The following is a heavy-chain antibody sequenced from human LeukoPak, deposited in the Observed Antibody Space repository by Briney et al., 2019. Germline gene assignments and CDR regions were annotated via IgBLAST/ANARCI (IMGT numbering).Heavy chain of an antibody. V-gene: IGHV4-59*08. J-gene: IGHJ4*02. CDR2: ISYSGST. CDR1: GGSINSYY. Sequence: SETLSLTCTVSGGSINSYYWSWIRQPPGKGLEWIGYISYSGSTNYNPSLKNRVTISVDTSKNQFSLELSSVTAADTAVYYCARHRSNDFEYWGQGTLVTVSS. CDR3: ARHRSNDFEY. D-gene: IGHD4-11*01.